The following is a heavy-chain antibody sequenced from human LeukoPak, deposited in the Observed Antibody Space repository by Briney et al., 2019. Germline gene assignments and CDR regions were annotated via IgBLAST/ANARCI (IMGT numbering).Heavy chain of an antibody. Sequence: SETLSLTCTVSGGSISSYYWSWIRQPPGKGLEWIGYIYYSGSTNYNPSLKSRVTISVDTSKSQFSLKLSSVTAADTAVYYCARASSSWYYFDYWGQGTLVTVSS. J-gene: IGHJ4*02. D-gene: IGHD6-13*01. CDR2: IYYSGST. CDR1: GGSISSYY. CDR3: ARASSSWYYFDY. V-gene: IGHV4-59*01.